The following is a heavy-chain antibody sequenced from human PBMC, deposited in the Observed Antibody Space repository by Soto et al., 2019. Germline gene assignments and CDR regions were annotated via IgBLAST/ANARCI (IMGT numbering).Heavy chain of an antibody. CDR1: GGTFSIHS. CDR3: STSVYCSTTRCYYYYGLDV. J-gene: IGHJ6*02. Sequence: QVPLVQSGAEVKKPGSSVKVSCKVSGGTFSIHSINWVRQAPGQGPEWMGGIIPIYGTENYAQKFQGRVTITADESTSTAYMELSSLTSEDTALYYCSTSVYCSTTRCYYYYGLDVWGQGTTVIVSS. V-gene: IGHV1-69*01. CDR2: IIPIYGTE. D-gene: IGHD2-2*01.